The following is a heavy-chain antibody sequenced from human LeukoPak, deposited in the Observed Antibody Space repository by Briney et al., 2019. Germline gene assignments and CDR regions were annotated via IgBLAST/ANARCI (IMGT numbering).Heavy chain of an antibody. D-gene: IGHD5-24*01. J-gene: IGHJ4*02. CDR3: ARERDGRFFDY. V-gene: IGHV3-7*01. CDR1: GLTFRSFW. Sequence: GGALRLSCAVSGLTFRSFWMSWVRQAPGKGLEWVANINQDGSEKYFVDSVRGRFTISRDNSKNSLHLQMNTLRAEDTAVYYCARERDGRFFDYWGQGTLVTVSS. CDR2: INQDGSEK.